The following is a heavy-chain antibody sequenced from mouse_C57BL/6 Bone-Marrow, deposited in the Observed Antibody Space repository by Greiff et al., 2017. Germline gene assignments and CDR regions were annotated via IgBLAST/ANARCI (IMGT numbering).Heavy chain of an antibody. CDR1: GFNIKDDY. D-gene: IGHD2-12*01. CDR3: TSHSHLFAY. J-gene: IGHJ3*01. CDR2: IDPENGDT. Sequence: EVQLQQSGAELVRPGASVKLSCTASGFNIKDDYMHWVKQRPEQGLEWIGWIDPENGDTEYASKFQGKATITADTSSNTAYLQLSSLTSEDTAVYYCTSHSHLFAYWGQGTLVTVSA. V-gene: IGHV14-4*01.